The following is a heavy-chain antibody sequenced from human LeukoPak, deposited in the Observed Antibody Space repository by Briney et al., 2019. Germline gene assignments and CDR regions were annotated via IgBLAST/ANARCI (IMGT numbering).Heavy chain of an antibody. CDR3: VRVRGGFDY. V-gene: IGHV4-59*01. J-gene: IGHJ4*02. CDR2: ISYSGST. D-gene: IGHD3-10*01. CDR1: GGSISSYY. Sequence: SETLSLTCTVSGGSISSYYWSWIRQPPGKGLEWIGYISYSGSTNYNPSLKSRVTISVDTSKDQFSLKLICVTAGDTAVYYCVRVRGGFDYWGQGTLVTVSS.